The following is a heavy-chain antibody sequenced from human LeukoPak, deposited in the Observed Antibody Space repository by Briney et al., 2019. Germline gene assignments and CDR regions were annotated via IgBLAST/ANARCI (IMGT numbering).Heavy chain of an antibody. D-gene: IGHD2-2*01. CDR1: RFTFTSYA. Sequence: TGRSLRVACAASRFTFTSYAMHWVRQAPGKGLEWVAVLSYDGRDKHYADSVKGRFTISRDNSKSTLYLQMNSLRAEDTAVYYCARDGGGTSADYYFDYWGQGTLVTVSS. J-gene: IGHJ4*02. CDR3: ARDGGGTSADYYFDY. V-gene: IGHV3-30*04. CDR2: LSYDGRDK.